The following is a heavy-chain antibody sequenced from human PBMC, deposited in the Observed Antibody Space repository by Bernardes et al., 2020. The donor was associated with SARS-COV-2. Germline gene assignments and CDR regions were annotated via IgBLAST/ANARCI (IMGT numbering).Heavy chain of an antibody. D-gene: IGHD1-1*01. Sequence: ASVKVSCKASGYTFTGYYMHWVRQAPGQGLEWMGWINPNSGGTNYAQKFQGRVTMTRDTSISTAYMGLSRLRSDDTAVYYCARGYNWNDGGDYGMDVWGQGTTVTVSS. CDR2: INPNSGGT. J-gene: IGHJ6*02. V-gene: IGHV1-2*02. CDR3: ARGYNWNDGGDYGMDV. CDR1: GYTFTGYY.